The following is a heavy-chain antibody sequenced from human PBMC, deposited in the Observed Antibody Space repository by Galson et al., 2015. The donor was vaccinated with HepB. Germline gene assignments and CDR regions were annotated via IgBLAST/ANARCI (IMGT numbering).Heavy chain of an antibody. Sequence: SLRLSCAASGFSFNNYAMSWVRQAPGKGLEWVSLISGSGGSTFYANSVKGRFTISRDNSKSTLYLETDSLRADDTAIYYCAKDRGDTPWNFELWGHGTLVTVSS. D-gene: IGHD3-10*01. CDR1: GFSFNNYA. V-gene: IGHV3-23*01. CDR2: ISGSGGST. J-gene: IGHJ2*01. CDR3: AKDRGDTPWNFEL.